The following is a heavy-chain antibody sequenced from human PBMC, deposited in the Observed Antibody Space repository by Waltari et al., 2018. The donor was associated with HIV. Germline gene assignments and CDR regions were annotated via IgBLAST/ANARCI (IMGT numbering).Heavy chain of an antibody. V-gene: IGHV2-70*17. D-gene: IGHD1-1*01. CDR1: GFSVNTNGMC. Sequence: QVTLRESGPAMVKPTETLTLTCTFSGFSVNTNGMCVNWIRQPPGKALEWLARIDRNEEEFYNTVLKTRLTISKDTSKNQLVLTLSNMDPVDTATYFCARMPATKYGSTDYGMDVWGQGTAVTVSS. CDR2: IDRNEEE. CDR3: ARMPATKYGSTDYGMDV. J-gene: IGHJ6*02.